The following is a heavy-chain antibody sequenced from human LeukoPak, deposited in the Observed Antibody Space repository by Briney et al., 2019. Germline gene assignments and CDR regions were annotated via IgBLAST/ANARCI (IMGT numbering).Heavy chain of an antibody. J-gene: IGHJ4*02. CDR2: IIGSGGST. CDR3: AKGTYYYDSSGYYGGYYFDY. Sequence: GGSLRLSCAASGFTFTTYDMSWVRQAPGKGLEWVSAIIGSGGSTYYADSVKGRFTISRDNSKNTLYLQTNSLRAEDTAVYYCAKGTYYYDSSGYYGGYYFDYWGQGTLVTVSS. V-gene: IGHV3-23*01. D-gene: IGHD3-22*01. CDR1: GFTFTTYD.